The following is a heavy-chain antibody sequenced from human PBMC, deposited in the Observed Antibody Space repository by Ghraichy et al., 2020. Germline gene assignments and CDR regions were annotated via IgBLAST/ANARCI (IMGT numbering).Heavy chain of an antibody. CDR3: AKHSVTIFGVVKHPYNWFDP. CDR2: ISGSGGST. V-gene: IGHV3-23*01. J-gene: IGHJ5*02. CDR1: GFTFSSYA. D-gene: IGHD3-3*01. Sequence: SLRLSCAASGFTFSSYAMSWVRQAPGKGLEWVSAISGSGGSTYYADSVKGRFTISRDNSKNTLYLQMNSLRAEDTAVYYCAKHSVTIFGVVKHPYNWFDPWGQGTLVTVSS.